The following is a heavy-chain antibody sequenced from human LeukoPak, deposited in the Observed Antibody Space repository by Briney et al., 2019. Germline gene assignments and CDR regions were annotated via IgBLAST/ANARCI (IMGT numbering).Heavy chain of an antibody. CDR1: GGSISSYY. J-gene: IGHJ2*01. CDR3: ARRVPNWYFDL. V-gene: IGHV4-59*08. Sequence: SETLSLTCTASGGSISSYYWSWIRQPPGKGLEWIGYIYYSGSTNYNPSLKSRVTISVDTSKNQFSLKLSSVTAADTAVYYCARRVPNWYFDLWGRGTLVTVSS. CDR2: IYYSGST.